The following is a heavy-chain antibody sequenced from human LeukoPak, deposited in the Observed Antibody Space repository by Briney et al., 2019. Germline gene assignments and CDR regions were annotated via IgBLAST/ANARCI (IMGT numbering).Heavy chain of an antibody. D-gene: IGHD6-13*01. J-gene: IGHJ5*02. CDR2: SYTSGST. CDR3: ARDGSSNREFDP. Sequence: SETLSPTCTVSGVSISNYYWSWIRQPPGKGLEWIGGSYTSGSTNYTPSIKSRVNMSLDTSTNQISVKLSSVNAADPVVYYCARDGSSNREFDPWGQGTLVTVSS. V-gene: IGHV4-4*07. CDR1: GVSISNYY.